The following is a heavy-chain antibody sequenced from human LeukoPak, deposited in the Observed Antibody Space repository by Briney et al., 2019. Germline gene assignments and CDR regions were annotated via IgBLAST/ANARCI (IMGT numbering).Heavy chain of an antibody. CDR3: AREPRYYYDSSGYKSRIDY. CDR1: GYTFTSYG. D-gene: IGHD3-22*01. Sequence: ASVKVSCKASGYTFTSYGISWVRQAPGQGLEWMGWISAYNGNTNYAQKLQGRVTMTTDTSTSTVYMELSRLRSDDTAVYYCAREPRYYYDSSGYKSRIDYWGQGTLVTVSS. J-gene: IGHJ4*02. CDR2: ISAYNGNT. V-gene: IGHV1-18*01.